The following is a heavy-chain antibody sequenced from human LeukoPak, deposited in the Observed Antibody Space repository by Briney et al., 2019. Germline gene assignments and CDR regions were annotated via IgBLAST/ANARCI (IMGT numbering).Heavy chain of an antibody. J-gene: IGHJ4*02. D-gene: IGHD1-26*01. CDR1: GFTFSSYS. Sequence: GGSLRLSCGTSGFTFSSYSMNWVRQAPGKGLEWVSSISSTSSYIYYADSVKGRFTISRDNAKNSLYLQMNSLRAEDTAVYYCARDVGWAHAAGRYYFDYWGQGTLVTVSS. CDR3: ARDVGWAHAAGRYYFDY. CDR2: ISSTSSYI. V-gene: IGHV3-21*01.